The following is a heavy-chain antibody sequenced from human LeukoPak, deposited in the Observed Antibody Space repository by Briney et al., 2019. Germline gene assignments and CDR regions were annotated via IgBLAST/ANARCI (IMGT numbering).Heavy chain of an antibody. V-gene: IGHV4-4*07. CDR2: ISTSGNT. Sequence: SETLSLTCTASGGSISSHYWRWIRQPAGKGLEWIGRISTSGNTNYNPSLKSRVTMSVDMSQNQFSLKLSSVPAADTAMYYCAREDSGCFDYWGQGTLVTVSS. J-gene: IGHJ4*02. CDR1: GGSISSHY. D-gene: IGHD1-26*01. CDR3: AREDSGCFDY.